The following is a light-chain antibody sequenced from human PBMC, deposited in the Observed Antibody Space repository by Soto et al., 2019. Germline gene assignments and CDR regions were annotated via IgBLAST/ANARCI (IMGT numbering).Light chain of an antibody. V-gene: IGKV3-20*01. CDR3: QQYSNLPLT. Sequence: EIVLTQSPATLSLSPGERATLSCRASQSLSGSRLAWYQQKPGLGPRVLVYVASSRAPGIPDRFSGSGSGTDFNLTISRLEPEDFAVYYCQQYSNLPLTFGGGTKVDVK. CDR1: QSLSGSR. J-gene: IGKJ4*01. CDR2: VAS.